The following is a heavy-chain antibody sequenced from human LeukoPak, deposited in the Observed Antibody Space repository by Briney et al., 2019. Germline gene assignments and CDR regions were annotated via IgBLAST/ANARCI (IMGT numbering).Heavy chain of an antibody. D-gene: IGHD3-3*01. Sequence: PGGSLRLSCAASGFTFRDAWMTWVRQAPGKGLEWVGRIRSKTDGGTTDYTVSVQGRFTISRDDSKNTLYLQMSSLKTEDTAVYYCAKHIYGVVSIQQWGQGTLVTVSS. J-gene: IGHJ1*01. V-gene: IGHV3-15*01. CDR3: AKHIYGVVSIQQ. CDR1: GFTFRDAW. CDR2: IRSKTDGGTT.